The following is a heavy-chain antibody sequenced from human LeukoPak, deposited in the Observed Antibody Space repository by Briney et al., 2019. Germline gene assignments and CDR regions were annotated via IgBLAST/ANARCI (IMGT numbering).Heavy chain of an antibody. J-gene: IGHJ4*02. CDR2: ISGSGAST. CDR3: ARGGDYVWGSYRYTVDY. Sequence: GGSLRLSCAASGFTFSSYAMSWVRQAPGKGLEWVSAISGSGASTYYADSVKGRFTISRDNAKNSLYLQMNSLRAEDTAVYYCARGGDYVWGSYRYTVDYWGQGTLVTVSS. CDR1: GFTFSSYA. D-gene: IGHD3-16*02. V-gene: IGHV3-23*01.